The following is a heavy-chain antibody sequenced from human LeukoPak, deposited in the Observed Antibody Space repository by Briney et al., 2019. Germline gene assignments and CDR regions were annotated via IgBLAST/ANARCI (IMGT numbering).Heavy chain of an antibody. CDR2: ISSSSSYI. V-gene: IGHV3-21*01. Sequence: GGSLRLSCAASGFTFSSYSMNWVRQAPGKGLEWVSSISSSSSYIYYADSVKGRFTISRDNAKNSLYLQMNSLRAEDTAVCYCARAGSWGSFDYWGQGTLVTVSS. CDR1: GFTFSSYS. D-gene: IGHD3-10*01. J-gene: IGHJ4*02. CDR3: ARAGSWGSFDY.